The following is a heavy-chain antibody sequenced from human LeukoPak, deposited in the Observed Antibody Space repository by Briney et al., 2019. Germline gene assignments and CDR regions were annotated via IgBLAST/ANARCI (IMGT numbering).Heavy chain of an antibody. D-gene: IGHD3-22*01. CDR3: AREGYHYDNSGPIEGYGY. CDR2: TYYRSKWYN. Sequence: SQTLSLTCAISGDSVSTNGAAWNWIRQSPSRGLEWLGRTYYRSKWYNDYAVSVKSRIIITPDTAKNQFSLLLKFVTPEDTAIYYCAREGYHYDNSGPIEGYGYWGQGILVTVSS. CDR1: GDSVSTNGAA. J-gene: IGHJ4*02. V-gene: IGHV6-1*01.